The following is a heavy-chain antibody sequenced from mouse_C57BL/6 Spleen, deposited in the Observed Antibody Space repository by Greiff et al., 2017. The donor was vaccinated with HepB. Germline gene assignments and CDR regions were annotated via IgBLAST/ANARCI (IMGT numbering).Heavy chain of an antibody. J-gene: IGHJ4*01. CDR3: ARHVNGSGYYYAMDY. Sequence: EVKLVEPGGDLVMPGASLKLSCAASGYTFTSYCMPWVRQTPDKRLEWVGTINSCGSYTYYTHNVKGQFTFTRDNSKNTLYLQISSLTSEDTAMYYCARHVNGSGYYYAMDYWGQGTSVTVSS. V-gene: IGHV5-6*01. CDR2: INSCGSYT. D-gene: IGHD1-1*01. CDR1: GYTFTSYC.